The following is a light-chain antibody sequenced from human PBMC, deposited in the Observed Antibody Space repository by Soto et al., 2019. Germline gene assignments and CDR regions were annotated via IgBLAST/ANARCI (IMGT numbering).Light chain of an antibody. CDR1: SSDIGGYTY. J-gene: IGLJ1*01. CDR2: EVS. V-gene: IGLV2-8*01. Sequence: QSALTQPPSASGSPGQSVTISCSGSSSDIGGYTYVSWYQRHPGKAPKLMIYEVSKRPSGVPDRFSGSKSGNTASLTVSGLQAEDEADYYCSSFADSNSYFFGTGTKVTVL. CDR3: SSFADSNSYF.